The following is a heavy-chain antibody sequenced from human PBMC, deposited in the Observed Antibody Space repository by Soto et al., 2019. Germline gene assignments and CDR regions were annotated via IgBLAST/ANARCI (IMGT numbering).Heavy chain of an antibody. J-gene: IGHJ5*02. Sequence: PSETLSLTCTVSGGSISSYYWSWIRRPPGKGLEWIGYIYYSGSTNYNPSLKSRVTISVDTSKNQFSLKLSSVTAADTAVYYCARSLHYDILTGYYPLGQGTLVTVSS. CDR1: GGSISSYY. CDR2: IYYSGST. CDR3: ARSLHYDILTGYYP. D-gene: IGHD3-9*01. V-gene: IGHV4-59*01.